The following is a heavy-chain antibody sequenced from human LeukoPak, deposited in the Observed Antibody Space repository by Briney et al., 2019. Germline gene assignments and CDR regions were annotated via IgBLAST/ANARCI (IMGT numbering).Heavy chain of an antibody. CDR2: IYSCGST. CDR3: ARTRDIYYGMDV. Sequence: QAGGSLRLSCAASGFTVSSNYMSWVRQAPGKGLEWVSVIYSCGSTYYADSGKGRFTISRDNSKNTLYLQMNSLRAEDTAVYYCARTRDIYYGMDVWGKGTTVTVSS. J-gene: IGHJ6*04. V-gene: IGHV3-66*03. D-gene: IGHD2-15*01. CDR1: GFTVSSNY.